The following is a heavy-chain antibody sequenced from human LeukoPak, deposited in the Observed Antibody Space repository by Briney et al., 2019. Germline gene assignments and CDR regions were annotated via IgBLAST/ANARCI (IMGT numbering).Heavy chain of an antibody. Sequence: AASVKVSCKASGYTFTGYYIHWVRQAPGQGLEWMGWINPNSGGTKYAQKFQGRVTMTRDTSISTAYMELSGLRSDDTAVYYCARQWLGPQCFDPWGQGTLVTVSS. D-gene: IGHD6-19*01. J-gene: IGHJ5*02. CDR3: ARQWLGPQCFDP. CDR1: GYTFTGYY. V-gene: IGHV1-2*02. CDR2: INPNSGGT.